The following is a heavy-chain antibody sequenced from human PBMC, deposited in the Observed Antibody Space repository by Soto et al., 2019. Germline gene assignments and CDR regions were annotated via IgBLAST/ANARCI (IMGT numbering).Heavy chain of an antibody. Sequence: EVQLLESGGGLVQPGGSLRLSCAASGFIFRNYAMSWVRQAPGKGLEWVSGISGDSGGTYYADFVKGRFTISRDYSKNTLYLRMNSLRAEDTAVYYCAKGFGVTTYFDYWGQGTLVTVSS. CDR2: ISGDSGGT. V-gene: IGHV3-23*01. CDR1: GFIFRNYA. J-gene: IGHJ4*02. D-gene: IGHD3-3*01. CDR3: AKGFGVTTYFDY.